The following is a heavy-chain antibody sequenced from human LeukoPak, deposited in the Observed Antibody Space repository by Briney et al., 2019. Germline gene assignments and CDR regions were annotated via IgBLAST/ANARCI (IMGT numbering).Heavy chain of an antibody. V-gene: IGHV3-30-3*01. CDR3: ARERQDTILHSGAFDI. CDR2: IASDGSHT. CDR1: GFTFSTYF. Sequence: GGSLRLSCAASGFTFSTYFMHWVRQAPGKGLEWVADIASDGSHTFYVESVKGRFTISRDNSKNTLCLQMNSLRAEDTAVYFCARERQDTILHSGAFDIWGQGAMVTVSS. J-gene: IGHJ3*02. D-gene: IGHD2-21*01.